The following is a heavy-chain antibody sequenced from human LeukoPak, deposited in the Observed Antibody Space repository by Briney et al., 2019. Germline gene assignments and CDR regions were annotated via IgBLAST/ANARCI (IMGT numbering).Heavy chain of an antibody. CDR2: ITSSNSYI. D-gene: IGHD3-3*01. Sequence: PGGSLRLSCAASGFTFSTYSMNWVRQAPGKGLEWVSSITSSNSYIHYADSVKGRFTISRDNSKNTLYLQMNSLRAEDTAVYYCARDLFGERRITIFGGLAFDIWSQGTMVTVSS. V-gene: IGHV3-21*01. CDR1: GFTFSTYS. CDR3: ARDLFGERRITIFGGLAFDI. J-gene: IGHJ3*02.